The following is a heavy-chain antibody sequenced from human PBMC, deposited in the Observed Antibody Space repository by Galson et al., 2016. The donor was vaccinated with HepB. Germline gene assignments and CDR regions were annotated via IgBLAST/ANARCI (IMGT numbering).Heavy chain of an antibody. V-gene: IGHV1-18*04. CDR2: ITVYNGET. J-gene: IGHJ4*02. CDR1: GYTFSSHG. Sequence: SVKVSCKASGYTFSSHGISWVRQAPGQGLEWMGWITVYNGETNYAQKLQGRVTLTTDTSTSTAYMELRGLTSDDTALYYCARERRSMAGTEYYFDHWGQGTLVTVSS. CDR3: ARERRSMAGTEYYFDH. D-gene: IGHD6-19*01.